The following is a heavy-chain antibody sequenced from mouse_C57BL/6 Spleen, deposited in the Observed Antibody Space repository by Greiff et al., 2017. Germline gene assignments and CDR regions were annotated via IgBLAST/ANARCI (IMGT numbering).Heavy chain of an antibody. V-gene: IGHV1-69*02. Sequence: QVHLKQSGAELVKPGASVKMSCKASGYTFTSYWMHWVKQRPGQGLEWIGEIDPSDSDTNYNQKFKGKATLTVDKSSSTAYMQLSSLTSEDSAVYYCARENNEDYFDVWGKGTTVTVSS. CDR1: GYTFTSYW. J-gene: IGHJ1*03. D-gene: IGHD1-3*01. CDR3: ARENNEDYFDV. CDR2: IDPSDSDT.